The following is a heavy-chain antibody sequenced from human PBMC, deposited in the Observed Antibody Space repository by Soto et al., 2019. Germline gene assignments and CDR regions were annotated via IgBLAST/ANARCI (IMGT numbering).Heavy chain of an antibody. Sequence: PGGSLRLSCAASGFTFNNYWMNWVRQAPGKGLEWVANLKQDGSEEYYVDSVKGRFTISRDNAKNSLYLQMNSLRAEDTAVYYCARVFDGSNYYRHFDYWGQGTLVTV. CDR3: ARVFDGSNYYRHFDY. J-gene: IGHJ4*02. V-gene: IGHV3-7*04. CDR1: GFTFNNYW. D-gene: IGHD3-22*01. CDR2: LKQDGSEE.